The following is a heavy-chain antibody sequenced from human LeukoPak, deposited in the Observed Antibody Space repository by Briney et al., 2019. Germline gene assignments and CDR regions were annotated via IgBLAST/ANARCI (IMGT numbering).Heavy chain of an antibody. CDR3: ARSASFDYSNYLYYYYYYMDV. CDR2: ISYDGTEK. V-gene: IGHV3-30*03. D-gene: IGHD4-11*01. J-gene: IGHJ6*03. CDR1: GFTFSGYG. Sequence: GGSLRLSCAASGFTFSGYGMHWVRQAPGKGLEWVAVISYDGTEKYYEDSVKGRFTISRDNSKNTLYLQMNSLRAEDTAVYYCARSASFDYSNYLYYYYYYMDVWGKGTTVTVSS.